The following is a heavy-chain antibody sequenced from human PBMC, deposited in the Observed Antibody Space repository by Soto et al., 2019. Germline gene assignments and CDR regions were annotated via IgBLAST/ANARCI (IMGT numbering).Heavy chain of an antibody. J-gene: IGHJ4*02. CDR3: AKMQGWKYGQCHFDY. Sequence: EVQVLESGGGVVHPGGSLRLSCAASGFTFSRFAMSWVRQAPGKGLEYVASISGGAAGSFYADSVKGRFTISRDNSKNILYLQMNSLRAEDTAVYFCAKMQGWKYGQCHFDYWGLGTLATVSP. CDR2: ISGGAAGS. D-gene: IGHD6-19*01. CDR1: GFTFSRFA. V-gene: IGHV3-23*01.